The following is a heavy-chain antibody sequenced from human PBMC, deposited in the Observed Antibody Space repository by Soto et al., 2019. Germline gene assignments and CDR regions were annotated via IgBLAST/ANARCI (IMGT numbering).Heavy chain of an antibody. J-gene: IGHJ4*02. CDR3: AREPHTEYFDWLSRGPYFDY. D-gene: IGHD3-9*01. V-gene: IGHV3-30-3*01. CDR1: GFTFSSYA. CDR2: ISYDGSNK. Sequence: GGSLRLSCAASGFTFSSYAMHWVRQAPGKGLEWVAVISYDGSNKYYADSVKGRFTISRDNSKNTLYLQMNSLRAEDTAVYYCAREPHTEYFDWLSRGPYFDYWGQGTLVTVSS.